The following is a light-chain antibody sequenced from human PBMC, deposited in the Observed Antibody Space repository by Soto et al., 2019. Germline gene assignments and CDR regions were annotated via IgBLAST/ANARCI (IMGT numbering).Light chain of an antibody. V-gene: IGLV2-8*01. CDR3: SSYAGNNVL. CDR1: SSDIGRYNY. Sequence: QSALTQPPSASGSPGQSVTISCTGTSSDIGRYNYVSWYQQYPGKAPKVIIYEVSQRPSGVPDRFSGSKSGNTASLTVSGLQTEDEANYYCSSYAGNNVLFGGVTKLTVL. CDR2: EVS. J-gene: IGLJ2*01.